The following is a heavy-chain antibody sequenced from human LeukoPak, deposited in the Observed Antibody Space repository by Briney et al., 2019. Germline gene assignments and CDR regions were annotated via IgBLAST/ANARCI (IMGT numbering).Heavy chain of an antibody. CDR1: GGSISSYY. CDR2: IYYSGST. Sequence: PSETLSLTCSVSGGSISSYYWSWIRQPPGKGLEYIGYIYYSGSTNYNPSLKSRVTIVDTSKDQFSLNLTSVTAADTAVYYCARLKCISTTCPSRYVMDVWGQGTTVTVPS. CDR3: ARLKCISTTCPSRYVMDV. J-gene: IGHJ6*02. V-gene: IGHV4-59*01. D-gene: IGHD2-2*01.